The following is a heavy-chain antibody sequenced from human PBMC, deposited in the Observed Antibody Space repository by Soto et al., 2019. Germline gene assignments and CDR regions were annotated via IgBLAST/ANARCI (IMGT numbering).Heavy chain of an antibody. V-gene: IGHV3-23*01. CDR3: AKEVEAIGTPLFDY. J-gene: IGHJ4*02. Sequence: GGSLSLSCAASGFTFSSYGMTWVRQAPGKGLEWVSTISSGGTTYYADSLKGRFTISRDNSKNMLWLQMNSLRAEDTAVYYCAKEVEAIGTPLFDYWGQGTLVTVSS. CDR1: GFTFSSYG. D-gene: IGHD1-26*01. CDR2: ISSGGTT.